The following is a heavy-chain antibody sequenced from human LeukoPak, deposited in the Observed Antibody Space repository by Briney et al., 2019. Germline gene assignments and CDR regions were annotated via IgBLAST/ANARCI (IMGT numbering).Heavy chain of an antibody. V-gene: IGHV1-18*01. CDR2: ISAYSGNA. D-gene: IGHD1-20*01. CDR3: ARTVDSYNWRENWFDP. Sequence: ASVKVSCKASGYTFSRYGISWVRRAPGHGLEWMGWISAYSGNAKYAQTLQGRVTMTTDTSTSTAYMELRSLTSDDTAVYYCARTVDSYNWRENWFDPWGQGTLVTVSS. CDR1: GYTFSRYG. J-gene: IGHJ5*02.